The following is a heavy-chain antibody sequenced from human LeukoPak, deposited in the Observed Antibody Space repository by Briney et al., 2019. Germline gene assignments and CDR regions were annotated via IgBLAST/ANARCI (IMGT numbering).Heavy chain of an antibody. V-gene: IGHV1-46*01. D-gene: IGHD3-22*01. Sequence: ASVKVSCKASGYTFTSYYMHWVRQAPGQGLEWMGIINPSGGSTSYAQKLQGRVTMTTDTSTSTAYMELRSLRSDDTAVYYCARGGYYDSSGYQSDPWGQGTLVTVSS. CDR1: GYTFTSYY. J-gene: IGHJ5*02. CDR3: ARGGYYDSSGYQSDP. CDR2: INPSGGST.